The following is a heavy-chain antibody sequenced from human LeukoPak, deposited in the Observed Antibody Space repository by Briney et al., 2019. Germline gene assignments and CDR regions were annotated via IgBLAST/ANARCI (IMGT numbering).Heavy chain of an antibody. J-gene: IGHJ4*02. Sequence: PSETLSLTCTVSGGSISSGDYYWSWIRQPPGKGLEWIGYIYYSGSTYYNPSLKSRVTISVDTSKNQFSLKLSSVTAADTAVYYCARLYSGSYYFDYWGQGTLVTVSS. CDR1: GGSISSGDYY. CDR3: ARLYSGSYYFDY. CDR2: IYYSGST. V-gene: IGHV4-30-4*01. D-gene: IGHD1-26*01.